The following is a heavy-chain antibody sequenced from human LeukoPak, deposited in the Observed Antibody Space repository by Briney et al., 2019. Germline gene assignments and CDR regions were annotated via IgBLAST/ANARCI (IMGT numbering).Heavy chain of an antibody. CDR2: INWNGDST. CDR3: ARDGAITYSSGWIFDY. CDR1: GFTFDDYG. J-gene: IGHJ4*02. V-gene: IGHV3-20*04. Sequence: GGSLRLSCAASGFTFDDYGMSWVRQAPGKGLEWVSGINWNGDSTGYAGSVKGRFTISRGNAKNSLYVQMNSLRAEDTAVYYCARDGAITYSSGWIFDYWGQGTLVTVSS. D-gene: IGHD6-19*01.